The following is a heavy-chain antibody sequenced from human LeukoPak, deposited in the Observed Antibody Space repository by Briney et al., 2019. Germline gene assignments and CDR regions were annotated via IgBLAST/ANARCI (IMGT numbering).Heavy chain of an antibody. V-gene: IGHV4-31*03. Sequence: SQTLSLTCTVSGGSISSGGYYWSWIRQHPGKGLEWIGYIYYSGSTYYNPSLKSRVTISVDTSKNQFSLKLSSVTAADTAVYYCAARRPRAQLTDYWGQGTLVTVSS. J-gene: IGHJ4*02. CDR1: GGSISSGGYY. CDR2: IYYSGST. CDR3: AARRPRAQLTDY. D-gene: IGHD2-2*01.